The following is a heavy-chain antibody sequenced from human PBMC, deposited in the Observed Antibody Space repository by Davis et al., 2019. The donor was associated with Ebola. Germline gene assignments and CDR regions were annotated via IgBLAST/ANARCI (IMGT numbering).Heavy chain of an antibody. CDR1: GFTFSSYW. J-gene: IGHJ6*04. CDR3: ARDMGTAMVLYDYGMDV. CDR2: IKQDGSEK. Sequence: LSLTCAASGFTFSSYWMSWVRQAPGKGLEWVANIKQDGSEKYYVDSVKGRFTISRDNAKNSLYLQMNSLRAEDTAVYYCARDMGTAMVLYDYGMDVWGKGTTVTVSS. D-gene: IGHD5-18*01. V-gene: IGHV3-7*01.